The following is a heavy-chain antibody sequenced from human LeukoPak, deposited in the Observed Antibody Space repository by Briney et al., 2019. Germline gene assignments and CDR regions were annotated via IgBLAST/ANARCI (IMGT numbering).Heavy chain of an antibody. CDR3: ARVGIGRYSFDS. V-gene: IGHV3-74*01. CDR2: INPDGTTT. D-gene: IGHD1-1*01. Sequence: GGSLRLSCAASGFPLSNYWMHWVRHTPGKGLVWVSCINPDGTTTSYADSVKGRFTISRDNARNTLYLEMNSLRAEDTAVYYCARVGIGRYSFDSWGQGTLVTVSS. J-gene: IGHJ4*02. CDR1: GFPLSNYW.